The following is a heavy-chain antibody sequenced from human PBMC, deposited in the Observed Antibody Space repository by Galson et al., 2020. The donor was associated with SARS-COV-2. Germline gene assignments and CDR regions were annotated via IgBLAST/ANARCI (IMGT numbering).Heavy chain of an antibody. V-gene: IGHV3-33*01. J-gene: IGHJ4*02. CDR2: IWYDGSNK. Sequence: GESLKISCAASGFTFSSYGMHWVRQAPGKGLEWVAVIWYDGSNKYYADSVKGRFTISRDNSKNTLYLQMNSLRAEDTAEYYCARGDLTGYYSKYYFDYWGQGTLVTVSS. CDR1: GFTFSSYG. D-gene: IGHD3-9*01. CDR3: ARGDLTGYYSKYYFDY.